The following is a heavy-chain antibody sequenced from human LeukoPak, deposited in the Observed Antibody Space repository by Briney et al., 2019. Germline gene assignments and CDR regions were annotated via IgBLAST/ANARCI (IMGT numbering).Heavy chain of an antibody. Sequence: GGSLRLSCAASGFTFSSYWMSWVRQAPGKGLEWVANIRQDGSEKYYVDSVKGRFTISRDNAKNSLYLQMNSLRAEDTAVYYCARDSTYYDFWSGVKVWGQGTLVTVSS. D-gene: IGHD3-3*01. CDR2: IRQDGSEK. CDR1: GFTFSSYW. J-gene: IGHJ4*02. V-gene: IGHV3-7*01. CDR3: ARDSTYYDFWSGVKV.